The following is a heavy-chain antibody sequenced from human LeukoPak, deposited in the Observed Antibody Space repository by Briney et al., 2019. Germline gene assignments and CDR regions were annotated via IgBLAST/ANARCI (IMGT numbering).Heavy chain of an antibody. Sequence: PGGSLRLSCAASGFTFSSYWMSWVRQAPGKGPEFVANIKEDGSEKSYVDSVKGRFTISRDNAKKSVSLQMSSLRAEDTAVYYCARDPGYSAFDVWGQGAMVIVSS. D-gene: IGHD5-18*01. CDR1: GFTFSSYW. V-gene: IGHV3-7*01. CDR3: ARDPGYSAFDV. CDR2: IKEDGSEK. J-gene: IGHJ3*01.